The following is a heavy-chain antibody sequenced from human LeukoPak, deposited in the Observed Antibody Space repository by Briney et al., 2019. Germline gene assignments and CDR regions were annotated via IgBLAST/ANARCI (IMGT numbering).Heavy chain of an antibody. V-gene: IGHV4-4*07. CDR2: VYSSGGT. J-gene: IGHJ3*02. Sequence: SETLSLTCTVSGASISSYYWSWIRQPAGKGLEWIGRVYSSGGTNYNPSLKSRVTMSVDRSKNQFSLKLSSVTAADTAVYYCARASGSPTGGGDAFDIWGQGTMVTVSS. CDR3: ARASGSPTGGGDAFDI. CDR1: GASISSYY. D-gene: IGHD1-26*01.